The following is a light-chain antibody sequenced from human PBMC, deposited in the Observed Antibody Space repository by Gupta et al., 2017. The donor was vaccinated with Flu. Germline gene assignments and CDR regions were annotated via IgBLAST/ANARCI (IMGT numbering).Light chain of an antibody. V-gene: IGKV3-11*01. J-gene: IGKJ1*01. CDR3: QQRSNGRT. CDR2: EAS. CDR1: QSVRRY. Sequence: PGGRATPSCRASQSVRRYVAWYQQKPGQAPRLLIYEASNRATGIPARFSGSWPGTDFTLTISSLDPEDFAVYYCQQRSNGRTFGQGTKVEIK.